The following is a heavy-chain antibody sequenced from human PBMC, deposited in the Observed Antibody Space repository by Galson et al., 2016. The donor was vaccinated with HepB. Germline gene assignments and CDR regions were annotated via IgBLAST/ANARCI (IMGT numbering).Heavy chain of an antibody. D-gene: IGHD5-12*01. CDR1: GFIFSNYG. CDR2: ISYDGINT. V-gene: IGHV3-30*18. Sequence: SLRLSCAASGFIFSNYGMHWVRQAPGKGLEWVAAISYDGINTHYADSVKGRFTISRDKAKNTVYLHMNSLRPEDTAVYFCAKDSSWLRHHPDYWGQGTLVTVSS. J-gene: IGHJ4*02. CDR3: AKDSSWLRHHPDY.